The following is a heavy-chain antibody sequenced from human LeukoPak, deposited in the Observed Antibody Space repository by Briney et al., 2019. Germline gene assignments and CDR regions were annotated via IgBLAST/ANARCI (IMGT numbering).Heavy chain of an antibody. D-gene: IGHD4-17*01. CDR2: ISGSGGST. V-gene: IGHV3-23*01. J-gene: IGHJ4*02. CDR1: GFTFSSYA. CDR3: AKDLSGGTVMEDLGY. Sequence: GGSLRLSCAASGFTFSSYAMSWVRQAPGKGLEWVSVISGSGGSTYYADSVRGRFTISRDNSKNTLYLQMNSLRVEDTVVYYCAKDLSGGTVMEDLGYWGQGTLVTVSS.